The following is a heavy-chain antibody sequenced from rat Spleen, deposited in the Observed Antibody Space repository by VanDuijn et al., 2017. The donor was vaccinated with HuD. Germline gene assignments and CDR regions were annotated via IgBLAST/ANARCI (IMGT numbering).Heavy chain of an antibody. D-gene: IGHD1-4*01. CDR3: AREAGIPFHYFDY. CDR1: GFTFSDYA. CDR2: ISFDGGGT. Sequence: EVQLVESGGGLVQPGRSLKLSCAASGFTFSDYAMAWVRQAPKKGLEWVAYISFDGGGTYYRDSVKGRFTISRDNAKSTLYLQVDSLRSEDTATYYCAREAGIPFHYFDYWGQGVMVTVSS. V-gene: IGHV5-7*01. J-gene: IGHJ2*01.